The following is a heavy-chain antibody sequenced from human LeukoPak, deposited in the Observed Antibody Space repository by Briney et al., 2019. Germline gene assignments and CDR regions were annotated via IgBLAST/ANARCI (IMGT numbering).Heavy chain of an antibody. CDR3: ARARSGSLDY. CDR2: INPNSGGT. V-gene: IGHV1-2*02. D-gene: IGHD1-26*01. CDR1: GYSFTSYG. J-gene: IGHJ4*02. Sequence: ASVKVSCKASGYSFTSYGISWVRQAPGQGLEWMGWINPNSGGTNYAQKFQGRVTMTRDTSISTAYMELSRLRSDDTAVYYCARARSGSLDYWGQGTLVTVSS.